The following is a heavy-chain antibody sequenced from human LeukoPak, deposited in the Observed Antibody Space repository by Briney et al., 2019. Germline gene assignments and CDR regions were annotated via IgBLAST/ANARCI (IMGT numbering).Heavy chain of an antibody. D-gene: IGHD3-10*01. CDR1: GYSFTTYW. Sequence: GESLKISCKGSGYSFTTYWIGWVRQMPGKGLEWMGIIYPRDSDTRYSPSFQGQVTISADKSITTAYLQWSSLKASDTAMYYCARRHLPARVFDIWGQGTMVTVSS. CDR2: IYPRDSDT. J-gene: IGHJ3*02. CDR3: ARRHLPARVFDI. V-gene: IGHV5-51*01.